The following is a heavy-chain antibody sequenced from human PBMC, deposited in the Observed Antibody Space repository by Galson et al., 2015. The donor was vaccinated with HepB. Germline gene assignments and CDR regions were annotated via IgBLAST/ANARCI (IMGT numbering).Heavy chain of an antibody. D-gene: IGHD3-16*01. V-gene: IGHV4-34*01. CDR2: MNHRGST. Sequence: SETLSLTCAVYGGSLSDYFWSWIRQSPGKGLEWIGHMNHRGSTKYNPSLTSRVTMSVDTSKNQFSLRLNSVTAADTAIYYCARGRDDDDGWGSRLLWFDPWGQGTLVTVSS. CDR3: ARGRDDDDGWGSRLLWFDP. CDR1: GGSLSDYF. J-gene: IGHJ5*02.